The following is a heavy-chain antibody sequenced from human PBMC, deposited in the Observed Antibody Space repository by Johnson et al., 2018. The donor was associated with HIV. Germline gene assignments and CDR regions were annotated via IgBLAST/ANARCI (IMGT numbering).Heavy chain of an antibody. V-gene: IGHV3-30*18. D-gene: IGHD6-19*01. CDR2: ISYDGSNK. J-gene: IGHJ3*02. CDR3: AKVSGWSDDTFDI. Sequence: QVQLVESGGGVVQPGRSLRLSCAASGFTFSSYGMHWVRQAPGKGLEWVAVISYDGSNKYYADSVKGRFTISRDNSKNTLYLQMNSLRAEDTAVYYCAKVSGWSDDTFDIWGQGTMVTVSS. CDR1: GFTFSSYG.